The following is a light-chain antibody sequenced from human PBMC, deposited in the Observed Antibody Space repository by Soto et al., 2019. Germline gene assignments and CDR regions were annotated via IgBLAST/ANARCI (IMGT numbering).Light chain of an antibody. CDR1: QTVTFSY. CDR3: HQYGSSPQT. J-gene: IGKJ1*01. Sequence: EIVLTQSPATLSLSPGERVALSCRTSQTVTFSYLAWYQQKPGQAPRLLIFGASTRATGIPDRFRGSGSGTDFTLTITRLEPEDFGVYYCHQYGSSPQTFGQGTKVDIK. CDR2: GAS. V-gene: IGKV3-20*01.